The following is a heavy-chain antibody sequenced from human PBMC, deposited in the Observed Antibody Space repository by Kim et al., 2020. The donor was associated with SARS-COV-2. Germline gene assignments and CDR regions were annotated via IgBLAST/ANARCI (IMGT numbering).Heavy chain of an antibody. J-gene: IGHJ4*02. V-gene: IGHV4-39*01. D-gene: IGHD1-26*01. CDR3: ARVGATLGDFDY. Sequence: YNPTRNGRVTISVDTSKNQFSLRLSSVTAADTAVYYCARVGATLGDFDYWGQGTLVTVSS.